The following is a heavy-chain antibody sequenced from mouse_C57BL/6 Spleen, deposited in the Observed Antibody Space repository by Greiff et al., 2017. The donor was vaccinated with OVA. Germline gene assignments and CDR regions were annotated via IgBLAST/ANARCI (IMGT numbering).Heavy chain of an antibody. Sequence: EVMLVESGGGLVQPGGSLSLSCAASGFTFTDYYMSWVRQPPGKALEWLGFIRNKANGYTTEYSASVKGRFTISRDNSQSILYLQMNALRAEDSATYYCAIYYSNAWFAYWGQGTLVTVSA. CDR3: AIYYSNAWFAY. V-gene: IGHV7-3*01. CDR2: IRNKANGYTT. D-gene: IGHD2-5*01. J-gene: IGHJ3*01. CDR1: GFTFTDYY.